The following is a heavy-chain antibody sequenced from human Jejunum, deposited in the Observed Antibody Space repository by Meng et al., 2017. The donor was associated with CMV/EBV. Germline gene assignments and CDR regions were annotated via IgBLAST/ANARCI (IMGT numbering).Heavy chain of an antibody. Sequence: SGSSFSNSGMSWVRRAPGKGLEWVAKTNEDGSDKYYVDSVKGRFTIFRDNAKNSVYLQMNSLRAEDTAVYYCASTGPLYGLYFCYWGQGTLVTVSS. V-gene: IGHV3-7*01. D-gene: IGHD2-8*01. CDR3: ASTGPLYGLYFCY. CDR2: TNEDGSDK. CDR1: GSSFSNSG. J-gene: IGHJ4*02.